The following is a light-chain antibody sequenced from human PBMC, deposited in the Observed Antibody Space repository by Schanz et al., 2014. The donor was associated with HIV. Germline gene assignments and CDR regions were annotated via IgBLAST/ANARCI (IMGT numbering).Light chain of an antibody. CDR3: QSYDSAPSGWV. V-gene: IGLV1-40*01. J-gene: IGLJ3*02. CDR2: DNI. Sequence: SVLTQPPSVSGAPGQRVTISCTGSGSIHWYQQLPGTAPKLLIYDNINRPSGVPVRFSGSKSGTSASLAITGLQAEDEGDYYCQSYDSAPSGWVFGGGTKLTVL. CDR1: GS.